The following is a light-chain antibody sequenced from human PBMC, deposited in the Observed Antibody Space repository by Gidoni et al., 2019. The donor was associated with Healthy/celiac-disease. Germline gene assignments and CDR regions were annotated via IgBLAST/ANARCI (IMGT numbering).Light chain of an antibody. J-gene: IGLJ2*01. CDR1: KLGDNS. CDR2: QDS. CDR3: QAWDSSTVV. Sequence: SYALTHPPSVSVSPGQTASIPCSGEKLGDNSACLYHQKPGQSPVLVIYQDSKRPSGIPERFSGSNSGNTATLTISGTQAMDEADYYCQAWDSSTVVFGGGTKLTVL. V-gene: IGLV3-1*01.